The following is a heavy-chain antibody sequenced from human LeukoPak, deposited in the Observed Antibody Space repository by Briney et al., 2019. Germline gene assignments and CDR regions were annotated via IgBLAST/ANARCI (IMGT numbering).Heavy chain of an antibody. Sequence: SVKVSSKASGGTFSSYAISWVRQAPGQGLEWMGRIIPIFGIANYAQKFQGRVTITADKSTSTAYMELSSLRSEDTAVYYCARERYPILDYYYYGMDVWGQGTTVTVSS. CDR1: GGTFSSYA. CDR3: ARERYPILDYYYYGMDV. J-gene: IGHJ6*02. CDR2: IIPIFGIA. V-gene: IGHV1-69*04. D-gene: IGHD1-14*01.